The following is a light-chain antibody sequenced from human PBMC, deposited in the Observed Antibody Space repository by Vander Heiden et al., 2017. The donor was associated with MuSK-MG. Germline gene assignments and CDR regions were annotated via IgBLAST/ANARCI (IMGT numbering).Light chain of an antibody. CDR1: QSVSSY. Sequence: EIELTPSPATLSLTPGRRAHLPCRASQSVSSYLSWYQQKPGQAPSLLIYDASTRDTGIPARFSGSGSGTDFTLIIISLEPEDFSVYYCQQRSNCPPYTFGQGTKLEIK. V-gene: IGKV3-11*01. J-gene: IGKJ2*01. CDR2: DAS. CDR3: QQRSNCPPYT.